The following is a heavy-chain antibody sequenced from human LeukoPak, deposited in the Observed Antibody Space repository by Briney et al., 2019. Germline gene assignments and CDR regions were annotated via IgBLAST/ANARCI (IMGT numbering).Heavy chain of an antibody. CDR1: GYSFTSYW. D-gene: IGHD1-26*01. V-gene: IGHV5-51*01. CDR2: IYPGDSDT. J-gene: IGHJ4*02. Sequence: GESLKISCKGSGYSFTSYWIGWVRQMPGKGLEWMGIIYPGDSDTRYSPPFQGQVTISADKSISTAYLQWSSLKASDTAMYYCARRGISPYREFDYWGQGTLVTVSS. CDR3: ARRGISPYREFDY.